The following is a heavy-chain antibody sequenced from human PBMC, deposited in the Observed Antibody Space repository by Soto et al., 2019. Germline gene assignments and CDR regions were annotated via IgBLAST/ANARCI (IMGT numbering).Heavy chain of an antibody. V-gene: IGHV1-69*02. Sequence: QVQLVQSGTEVKKPGSSVKVSCKASGDTFSFYTINWVRQAPGLWLEWVGRINPIVSMSNYAQKFQGRVSMTAYKSTRTAYMELRSLRSDDTAMYFCAASYGSGYRAFDYWGQGALVIVSS. D-gene: IGHD3-10*01. CDR3: AASYGSGYRAFDY. J-gene: IGHJ4*02. CDR2: INPIVSMS. CDR1: GDTFSFYT.